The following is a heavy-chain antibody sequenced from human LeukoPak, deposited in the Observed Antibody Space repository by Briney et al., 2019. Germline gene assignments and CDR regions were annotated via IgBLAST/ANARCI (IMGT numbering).Heavy chain of an antibody. V-gene: IGHV4-38-2*01. CDR1: GYSISSGYY. CDR2: IFHSGSI. CDR3: ARVGVSYYYDSSTYYPAAFDV. D-gene: IGHD3-22*01. Sequence: PSETLSLTCGVSGYSISSGYYWGWIRQSPGKGLEWIATIFHSGSIYYNPSLKSRVTLSVDTSKNQFTLKLNSVTAADTAVYYCARVGVSYYYDSSTYYPAAFDVWGQGTMVSVSS. J-gene: IGHJ3*01.